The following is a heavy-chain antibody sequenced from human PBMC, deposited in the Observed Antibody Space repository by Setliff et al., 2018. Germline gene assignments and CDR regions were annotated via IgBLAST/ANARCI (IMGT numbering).Heavy chain of an antibody. D-gene: IGHD5-12*01. CDR3: ARSLGIRDYSYFDL. J-gene: IGHJ2*01. Sequence: PGGSLRLSCAASGFTFSSYGMHWVRQAPGKGLEWVAVIWYDGSNKYYADSVQGRFTISRDNARNSLFLQMSSLRAEDTAVYYCARSLGIRDYSYFDLWGRGTLVTVSS. V-gene: IGHV3-33*01. CDR1: GFTFSSYG. CDR2: IWYDGSNK.